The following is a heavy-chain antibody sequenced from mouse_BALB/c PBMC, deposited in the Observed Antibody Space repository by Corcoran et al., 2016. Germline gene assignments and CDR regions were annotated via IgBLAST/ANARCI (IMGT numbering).Heavy chain of an antibody. CDR3: ARHYGNYPLDY. V-gene: IGHV1-26*01. CDR1: GYSFTGYY. D-gene: IGHD2-1*01. J-gene: IGHJ2*01. Sequence: EVQLQQSGPELVKPGASVKISCKASGYSFTGYYMHWVKQSHVKSLEWIGRINPYNGATSYNQNFKDKASLTVDKSSSTAYMELHSLTSEDSAVYYCARHYGNYPLDYWGEGTTLTFSA. CDR2: INPYNGAT.